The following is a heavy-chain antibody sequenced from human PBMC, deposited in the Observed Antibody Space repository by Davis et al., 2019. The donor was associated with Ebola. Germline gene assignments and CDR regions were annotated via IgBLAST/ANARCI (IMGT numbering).Heavy chain of an antibody. CDR3: TTDTPYYDFWSGYWLSFDY. Sequence: GESLKISCAASGFTFSNAWMSWVRQAPGKGLEWVGRIKSKTDGGTTDYTAPVKGRFTVSRDDSKNTLYLQLDSLKTEDTAVYYCTTDTPYYDFWSGYWLSFDYWGQGTLVTVSS. J-gene: IGHJ4*02. CDR2: IKSKTDGGTT. CDR1: GFTFSNAW. V-gene: IGHV3-15*01. D-gene: IGHD3-3*01.